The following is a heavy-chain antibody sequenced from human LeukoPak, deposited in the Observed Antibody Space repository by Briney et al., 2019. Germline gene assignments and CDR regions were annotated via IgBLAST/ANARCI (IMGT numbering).Heavy chain of an antibody. CDR2: ISAYNGNT. CDR3: ARVAIFGVVTRSHAFDI. V-gene: IGHV1-18*01. Sequence: ASVKVSCKASGYTFTSYAMHWVRQAPGQGLEWMGWISAYNGNTNYAQKLQGRVTMTTDTSTSTAYMELRSLRSDDTAVYYCARVAIFGVVTRSHAFDIWGQGTMVTVSS. CDR1: GYTFTSYA. J-gene: IGHJ3*02. D-gene: IGHD3-3*01.